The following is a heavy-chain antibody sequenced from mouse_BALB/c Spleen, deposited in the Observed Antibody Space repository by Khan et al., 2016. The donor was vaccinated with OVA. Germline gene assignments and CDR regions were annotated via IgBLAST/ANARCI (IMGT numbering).Heavy chain of an antibody. Sequence: EVELVESGGGLVQPGGSLKLSCAASGFTFSSYGMSWVRLTPDKRLESVATINSNGGITYYPDSVKGRFTISRDNAKNTLYLQMSSLKSEDTAMYYCARGLGAFAYWGQGTLVTVSA. CDR1: GFTFSSYG. V-gene: IGHV5-6-3*01. CDR2: INSNGGIT. CDR3: ARGLGAFAY. D-gene: IGHD3-3*01. J-gene: IGHJ3*01.